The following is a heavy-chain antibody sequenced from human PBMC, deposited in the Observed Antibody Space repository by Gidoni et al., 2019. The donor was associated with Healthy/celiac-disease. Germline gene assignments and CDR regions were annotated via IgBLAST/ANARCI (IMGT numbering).Heavy chain of an antibody. CDR2: IYYSGST. CDR1: GGSISSSSYY. J-gene: IGHJ2*01. V-gene: IGHV4-39*01. Sequence: QLQLQESGPGLVKPSETLSLTCTVSGGSISSSSYYWGWIRQPPGTGLEWIGSIYYSGSTYYNPSLKSRVTISVDTSKNQFSLKLSSVTAADTAVYYCARHRYYDSSGYPSWYFDLWGRGTLVTVSS. D-gene: IGHD3-22*01. CDR3: ARHRYYDSSGYPSWYFDL.